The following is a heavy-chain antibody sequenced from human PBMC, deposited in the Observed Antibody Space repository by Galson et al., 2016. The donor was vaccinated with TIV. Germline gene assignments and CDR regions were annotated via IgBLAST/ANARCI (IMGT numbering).Heavy chain of an antibody. D-gene: IGHD6-6*01. Sequence: SLRLSCAASGLSVSINYMTWVRQAPGKGLEWVSLISDGGNTYYPDSVKGRFTISRDNSKNTLYLQMNSLRVEDTATYYCANETRPNDYWGQGTLVTVSS. CDR3: ANETRPNDY. J-gene: IGHJ4*02. V-gene: IGHV3-53*05. CDR1: GLSVSINY. CDR2: ISDGGNT.